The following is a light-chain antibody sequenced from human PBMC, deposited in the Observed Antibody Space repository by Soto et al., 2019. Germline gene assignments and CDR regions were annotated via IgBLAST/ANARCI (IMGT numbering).Light chain of an antibody. V-gene: IGKV3-20*01. CDR1: QSISGTY. Sequence: EIVLTQSPGTLSLFPGERATLSCRASQSISGTYLVWYQQKPGQAPRLLIYGAASRATGIPDRFSGSESGTDFTLTINRLEPEDFAVYYCHQHGSSPYTFGQGTKLEIK. CDR2: GAA. CDR3: HQHGSSPYT. J-gene: IGKJ2*01.